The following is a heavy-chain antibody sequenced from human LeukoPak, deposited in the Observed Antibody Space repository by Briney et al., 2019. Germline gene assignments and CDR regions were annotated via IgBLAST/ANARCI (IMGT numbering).Heavy chain of an antibody. D-gene: IGHD2/OR15-2a*01. V-gene: IGHV4-31*03. J-gene: IGHJ4*02. CDR1: GGSISSGGYY. CDR2: IYYSGIT. Sequence: SQTLSLTCTVSGGSISSGGYYWSWIRQHPGKGLEWIGYIYYSGITYYNPSLKSRVTISLDTSKNQFSLKLSSVTAADTAVYYCAGHHPRNTVDFWGQGTLVTVSS. CDR3: AGHHPRNTVDF.